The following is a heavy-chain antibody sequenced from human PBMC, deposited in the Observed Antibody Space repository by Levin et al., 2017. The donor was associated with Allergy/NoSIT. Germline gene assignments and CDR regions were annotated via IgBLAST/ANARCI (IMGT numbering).Heavy chain of an antibody. CDR3: ARVALYCSSTSCYIGDYDYYYMDG. D-gene: IGHD2-2*02. J-gene: IGHJ6*03. V-gene: IGHV3-33*01. CDR2: IWYDGSNK. Sequence: PGGSLRLSCAASGFTFSSYGMHWVRQAPGKGLEWVAVIWYDGSNKYYADSVKGRFTISRDNSKNTLYLQMNSLRAEDTAVYYCARVALYCSSTSCYIGDYDYYYMDGWGKGTTVTVSS. CDR1: GFTFSSYG.